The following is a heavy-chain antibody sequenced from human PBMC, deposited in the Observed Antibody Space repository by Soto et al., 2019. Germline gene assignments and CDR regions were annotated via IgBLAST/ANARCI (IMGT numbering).Heavy chain of an antibody. CDR3: ARETDSSGWVRGRNAFDI. D-gene: IGHD6-19*01. J-gene: IGHJ3*02. V-gene: IGHV1-2*04. CDR2: INPNSGGT. CDR1: GYTFTGYY. Sequence: QVQLVQSGAEVKKPGASVKVSCKASGYTFTGYYMHWVRQAPGQGLEWMGWINPNSGGTNYAQKFQGWVTMTRDTSISTAYMELSRLRSDDTAVYYCARETDSSGWVRGRNAFDIWGQGTMVTVSS.